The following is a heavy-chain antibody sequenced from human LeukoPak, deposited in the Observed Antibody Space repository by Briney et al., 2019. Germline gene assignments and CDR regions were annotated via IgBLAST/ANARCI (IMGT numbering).Heavy chain of an antibody. J-gene: IGHJ6*02. Sequence: SETLSLTCTVSGGSISSYYWSWIRQPPGKGLEWIGYVYYSGSTNYNPSLKSRVTISVDTSKNQFSLKLSSVTAADTAVYYCARHGWPDSSGWLTFPSYYYGMDVWGQGTTVTVSS. CDR2: VYYSGST. CDR3: ARHGWPDSSGWLTFPSYYYGMDV. CDR1: GGSISSYY. D-gene: IGHD6-19*01. V-gene: IGHV4-59*08.